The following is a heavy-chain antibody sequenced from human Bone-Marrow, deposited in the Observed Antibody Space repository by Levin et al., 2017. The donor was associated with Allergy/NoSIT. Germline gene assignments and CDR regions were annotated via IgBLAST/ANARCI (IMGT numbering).Heavy chain of an antibody. CDR2: IYYSGGT. D-gene: IGHD4-17*01. J-gene: IGHJ3*01. Sequence: PSETLSLTCNVSGGSISSFNWTWIRQSPVKGLEWIGNIYYSGGTNYSPSLKSRVTISLDASKSQFSLKLTSVTAADTAVYYCARGNDFGDAFDFWGQGTMVTVSS. CDR1: GGSISSFN. V-gene: IGHV4-59*01. CDR3: ARGNDFGDAFDF.